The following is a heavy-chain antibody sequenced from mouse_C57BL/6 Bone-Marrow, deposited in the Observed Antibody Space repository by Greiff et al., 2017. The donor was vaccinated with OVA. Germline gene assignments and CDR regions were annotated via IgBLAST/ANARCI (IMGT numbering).Heavy chain of an antibody. CDR1: GYAFTNYL. D-gene: IGHD1-1*01. CDR3: AKGGYYGSSYVEGMDY. CDR2: INPGSGGT. Sequence: QVQLQQSGAELVRPGTSVKVSCKASGYAFTNYLIEWVKQRPGQGLEWIGVINPGSGGTNYNEKFKGKATLTADKSSSTAYMQLSSLTSEDSAVYFCAKGGYYGSSYVEGMDYWGQGTSVTVSS. J-gene: IGHJ4*01. V-gene: IGHV1-54*01.